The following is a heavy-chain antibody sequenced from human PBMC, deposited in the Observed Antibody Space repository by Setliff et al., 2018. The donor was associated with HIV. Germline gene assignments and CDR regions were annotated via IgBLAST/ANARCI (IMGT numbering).Heavy chain of an antibody. D-gene: IGHD3-22*01. V-gene: IGHV3-21*04. CDR3: ASSRPPDDSSGYLDH. J-gene: IGHJ4*01. CDR2: ISSSGSYI. Sequence: AGGSLRLSCAASGFTFSTYALNGVRQAPGKGLEWVSSISSSGSYIYYAASLKGRFTISRDNAKNSLNLEMNSLRAEDTAIYYCASSRPPDDSSGYLDHWGQGTLVTVSS. CDR1: GFTFSTYA.